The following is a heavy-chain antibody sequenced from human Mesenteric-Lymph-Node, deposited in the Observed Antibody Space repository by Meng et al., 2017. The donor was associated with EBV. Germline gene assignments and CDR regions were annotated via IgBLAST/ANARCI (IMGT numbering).Heavy chain of an antibody. D-gene: IGHD3-9*01. V-gene: IGHV2-5*01. CDR2: IYGHDDE. J-gene: IGHJ5*02. Sequence: QITLKESGPTLVKPTHILTLTCTFSGFSLSTGAVAVGWIRQPPGKALEWLAIIYGHDDEHYNPSLKSRLTITKDTSKNQVVLTMTNMDPVDTATYYCAHRRLTQTRCWFDPWGQGTLGTVSS. CDR1: GFSLSTGAVA. CDR3: AHRRLTQTRCWFDP.